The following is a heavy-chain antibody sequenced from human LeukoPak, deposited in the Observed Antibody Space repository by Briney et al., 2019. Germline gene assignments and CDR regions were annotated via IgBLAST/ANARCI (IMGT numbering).Heavy chain of an antibody. Sequence: GGSLRLSCAASGFIFSDYSMNWVRQAPGKGLEWVSYISFSSSTIHYADSVKSRFTISRDNDKKSLYLQMNSLRVEDTAVYYCRRDPHYYGRGGPAFDIWGQGTRPTVS. CDR1: GFIFSDYS. CDR3: RRDPHYYGRGGPAFDI. D-gene: IGHD3-10*02. J-gene: IGHJ3*02. CDR2: ISFSSSTI. V-gene: IGHV3-48*01.